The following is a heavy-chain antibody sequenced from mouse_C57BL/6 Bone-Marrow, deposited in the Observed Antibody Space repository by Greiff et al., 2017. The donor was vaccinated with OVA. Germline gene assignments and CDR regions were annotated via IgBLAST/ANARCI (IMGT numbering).Heavy chain of an antibody. J-gene: IGHJ1*03. D-gene: IGHD3-3*01. V-gene: IGHV10-1*01. Sequence: EVMLVESGGGLVQPKGSLKLSCAASGFSFNTYAMNWVRQAPGKGLEWVARIRSKSNNYATYYADSVKDRFTISRDDSESMLYLQMNNLKTEDTAMYYCVRGPGRDWYFDVWGTGTTVTVSS. CDR3: VRGPGRDWYFDV. CDR2: IRSKSNNYAT. CDR1: GFSFNTYA.